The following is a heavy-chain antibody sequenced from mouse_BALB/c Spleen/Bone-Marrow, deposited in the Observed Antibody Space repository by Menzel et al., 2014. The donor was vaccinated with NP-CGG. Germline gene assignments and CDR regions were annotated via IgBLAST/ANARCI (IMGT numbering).Heavy chain of an antibody. J-gene: IGHJ2*01. CDR1: GYALTNYL. CDR3: GRSYYGNCY. D-gene: IGHD2-1*01. Sequence: VKLVESGAELVRPGTSVKVSCKASGYALTNYLIERVKQRPGQGLEWIGVINPGSGGTNYNEKLKGKATLTADKSSSTAYLQVSSPASDGSAVYFCGRSYYGNCYWGQGTTLTISS. V-gene: IGHV1-54*03. CDR2: INPGSGGT.